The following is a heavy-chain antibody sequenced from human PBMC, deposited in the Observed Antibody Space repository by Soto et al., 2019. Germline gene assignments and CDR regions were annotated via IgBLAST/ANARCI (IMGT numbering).Heavy chain of an antibody. J-gene: IGHJ6*02. CDR2: FDPSDYYT. V-gene: IGHV5-10-1*01. CDR3: ARLLVLGGYGSGSYRCHGMDV. CDR1: GYSFTSYW. Sequence: GGSLKIPRKGSGYSFTSYWISLVRQMPGKGVEWVGRFDPSDYYTNYSTSFQGHVTISADKSISTAYLQWSSLKASDTAMYYCARLLVLGGYGSGSYRCHGMDVWGQGTTVTVSS. D-gene: IGHD3-10*01.